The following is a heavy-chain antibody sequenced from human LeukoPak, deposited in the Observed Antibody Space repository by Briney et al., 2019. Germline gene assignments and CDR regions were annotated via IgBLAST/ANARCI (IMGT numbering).Heavy chain of an antibody. Sequence: SQTLSLTCAISGDLISSNSAAWHWIRQSPSRGLEWLGRTYYRSKWYNDYAVSVKSRITINPDTSKNQFSLQLNSVTPEDTAVYYCVRDKSSGWYGGHYFDYWGQGTLVTVSS. D-gene: IGHD6-19*01. J-gene: IGHJ4*02. CDR2: TYYRSKWYN. V-gene: IGHV6-1*01. CDR1: GDLISSNSAA. CDR3: VRDKSSGWYGGHYFDY.